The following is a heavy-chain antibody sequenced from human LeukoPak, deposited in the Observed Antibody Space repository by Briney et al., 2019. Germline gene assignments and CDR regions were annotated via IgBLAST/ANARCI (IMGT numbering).Heavy chain of an antibody. CDR2: TYYSGTS. CDR1: GGSITSSGHSY. Sequence: SQTLSLTCTVSGGSITSSGHSYWTWIRQHPGKGLEWIGFTYYSGTSHYHTSLESRVTISVDTSKNQFSLRLNSVTAADTAVYFCARGDDDYGNLDVWGQGTMVTVSS. J-gene: IGHJ3*01. V-gene: IGHV4-31*03. D-gene: IGHD4-17*01. CDR3: ARGDDDYGNLDV.